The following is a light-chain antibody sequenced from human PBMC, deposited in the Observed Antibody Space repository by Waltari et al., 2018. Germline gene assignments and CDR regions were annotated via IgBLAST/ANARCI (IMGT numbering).Light chain of an antibody. CDR3: GAWDGSMSSGV. V-gene: IGLV1-51*02. Sequence: QSVLTQPPSVSAAPGQKGTISCSGSSSNIGNNYVSWYQQLPGTAPKLLIYETNKRPSGIPDRFSGSKSGTSATLSITGLQTGDEADYYCGAWDGSMSSGVFGGGTKLTVL. J-gene: IGLJ3*02. CDR1: SSNIGNNY. CDR2: ETN.